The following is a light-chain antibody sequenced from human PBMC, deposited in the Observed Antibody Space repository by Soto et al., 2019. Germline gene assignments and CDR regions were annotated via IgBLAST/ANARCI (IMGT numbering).Light chain of an antibody. CDR3: QQLNSYPRFT. J-gene: IGKJ3*01. V-gene: IGKV1-9*01. CDR1: QGISSN. CDR2: AAS. Sequence: DIQLTQSPSFLSASVGDRVTITCRASQGISSNLAWYQQKPGKAPKLLIYAASTLQSGVPSRFSGSGSGTEFTLTICGLQPEDFATYYCQQLNSYPRFTFGPGTKVDIK.